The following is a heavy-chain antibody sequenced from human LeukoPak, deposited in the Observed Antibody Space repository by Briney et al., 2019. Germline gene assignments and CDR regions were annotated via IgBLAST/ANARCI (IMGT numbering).Heavy chain of an antibody. CDR2: IKSKTDGGTT. CDR3: TTEVLAYCGGDCTY. CDR1: GFTFSNAW. J-gene: IGHJ4*02. D-gene: IGHD2-21*02. V-gene: IGHV3-15*01. Sequence: GGSLRLSCAASGFTFSNAWMSWVRQAPGKGLEWVGRIKSKTDGGTTDYAAPVKGRFTISRDDSKNTLYLQMNSLKTEDTAVYYCTTEVLAYCGGDCTYWGQGTLVTVSS.